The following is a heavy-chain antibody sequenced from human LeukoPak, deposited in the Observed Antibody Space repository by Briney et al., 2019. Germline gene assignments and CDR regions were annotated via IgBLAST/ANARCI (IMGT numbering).Heavy chain of an antibody. Sequence: PGGSLRLSCAASGFTLSNAWMSWVRQAPGMGLEWVGRIKSKTDGGTTDYAAPVKGRFTISRDDSKNTLYLQMNSLKTEDTAVYYCTTDLWELLYYFGMDVWGQGTTVTVSS. CDR2: IKSKTDGGTT. J-gene: IGHJ6*02. V-gene: IGHV3-15*01. D-gene: IGHD1-26*01. CDR3: TTDLWELLYYFGMDV. CDR1: GFTLSNAW.